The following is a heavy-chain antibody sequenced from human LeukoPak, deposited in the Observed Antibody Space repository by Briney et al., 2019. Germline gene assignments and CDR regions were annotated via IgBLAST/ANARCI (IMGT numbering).Heavy chain of an antibody. CDR1: GFTFDDYA. CDR2: ISWNSGSI. V-gene: IGHV3-9*01. D-gene: IGHD3-10*01. J-gene: IGHJ4*02. Sequence: PGRSLRLSCAPSGFTFDDYAMHWVRHAPGKGLEWVSGISWNSGSIGYADSVKGRFTISRDNAKNSLYLQMNSLRAEDTALYYCAKAKTYYYGSGSYRYFDYWGQGTLVTVSS. CDR3: AKAKTYYYGSGSYRYFDY.